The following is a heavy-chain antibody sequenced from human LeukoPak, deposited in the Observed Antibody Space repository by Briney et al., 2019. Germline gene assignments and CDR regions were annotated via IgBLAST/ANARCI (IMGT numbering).Heavy chain of an antibody. Sequence: SETLSLTCTASGGSIISSSYYWGWIRQPPGKGLEWIGNIYYGGSTYYNPSLKSRVTISVDTSKNQFSLKLSSVTAADTAVYYCARGSYEIIDYWGQGTLVTVPS. CDR2: IYYGGST. V-gene: IGHV4-39*07. CDR1: GGSIISSSYY. CDR3: ARGSYEIIDY. J-gene: IGHJ4*02. D-gene: IGHD1-26*01.